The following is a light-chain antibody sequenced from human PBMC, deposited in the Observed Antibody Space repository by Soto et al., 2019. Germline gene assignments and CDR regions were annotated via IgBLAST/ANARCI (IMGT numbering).Light chain of an antibody. J-gene: IGLJ2*01. Sequence: QSVLTQPPSVSGAPGQRVTIPCTGSSSNIGSYYDVHWYQQLPGTVSKLLIYGDNNRPSGVPDRFSGSKSGTSASLAITGLQAEDEADYYCQSYDSSLSHVVFGGGTKLTVL. V-gene: IGLV1-40*01. CDR1: SSNIGSYYD. CDR2: GDN. CDR3: QSYDSSLSHVV.